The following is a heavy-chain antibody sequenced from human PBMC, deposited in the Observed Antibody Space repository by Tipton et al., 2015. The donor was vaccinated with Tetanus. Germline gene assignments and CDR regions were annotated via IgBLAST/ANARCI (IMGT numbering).Heavy chain of an antibody. CDR1: GVSIRSSTYF. J-gene: IGHJ4*02. CDR3: ARGWGSSWYYFDY. V-gene: IGHV4-39*07. Sequence: TLSLTCAVSGVSIRSSTYFWGWIRQPPGKGLEWIGHIFYTGSSHYNPSFESRVTISVDTPKNQFSLKLNSVTAADTAVYYCARGWGSSWYYFDYWGQGILVTVSS. D-gene: IGHD6-13*01. CDR2: IFYTGSS.